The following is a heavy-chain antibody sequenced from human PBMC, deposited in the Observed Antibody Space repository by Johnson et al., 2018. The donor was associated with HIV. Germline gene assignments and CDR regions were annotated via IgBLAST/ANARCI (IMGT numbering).Heavy chain of an antibody. CDR2: ISYDGSNK. CDR3: TRQADI. CDR1: GFTFISYA. Sequence: QVQLVESGGGVVQPGRSLRLSCAASGFTFISYAMHWVRQAPGKGLEWVAVISYDGSNKYYADSVKGRFTISRDDSKNTAYLQMNSLKTEDTAVYYCTRQADIWGQGTMVTVSS. J-gene: IGHJ3*02. V-gene: IGHV3-30-3*01.